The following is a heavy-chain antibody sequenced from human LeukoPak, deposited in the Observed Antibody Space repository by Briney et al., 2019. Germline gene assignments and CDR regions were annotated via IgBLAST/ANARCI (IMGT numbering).Heavy chain of an antibody. J-gene: IGHJ4*02. D-gene: IGHD6-13*01. CDR2: INPNSGGT. Sequence: VASVKVSCKASGYTFNGYHMHWVRQAPGQGLEWMGWINPNSGGTNYAQKFQGRVTVTRDTSISTAHMELSRLRSDDTAVYYCARGYSSSWYDYWDQGTLVTVSS. V-gene: IGHV1-2*02. CDR1: GYTFNGYH. CDR3: ARGYSSSWYDY.